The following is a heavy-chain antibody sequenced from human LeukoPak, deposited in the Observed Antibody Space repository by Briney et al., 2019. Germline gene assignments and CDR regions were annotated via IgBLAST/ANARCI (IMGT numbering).Heavy chain of an antibody. CDR3: ARLSGWFDY. D-gene: IGHD6-19*01. CDR2: IYSGGTT. V-gene: IGHV3-53*01. CDR1: GFTVSSNY. J-gene: IGHJ4*02. Sequence: GGSLRLSCAASGFTVSSNYMSWVRQSPGKGLEWVSLIYSGGTTYYAESVKGRFTISRDNSKNTLYLQMNSLRAEDTAVYYCARLSGWFDYWGQGTLVTVSS.